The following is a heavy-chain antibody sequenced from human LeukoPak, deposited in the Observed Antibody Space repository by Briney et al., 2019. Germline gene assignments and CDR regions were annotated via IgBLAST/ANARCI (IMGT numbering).Heavy chain of an antibody. CDR2: IYHSGST. CDR3: ARGIVVVQAAIPGNWFDP. D-gene: IGHD2-2*01. V-gene: IGHV4-30-2*01. CDR1: GGSISSGGYS. Sequence: SETLSLTCAVSGGSISSGGYSWSWIRQPPGKGLEWIGYIYHSGSTYYNPSLKSRITISVDRSKTQFSLKLSSVTAADTAVYYCARGIVVVQAAIPGNWFDPWGQGTLVTVSS. J-gene: IGHJ5*02.